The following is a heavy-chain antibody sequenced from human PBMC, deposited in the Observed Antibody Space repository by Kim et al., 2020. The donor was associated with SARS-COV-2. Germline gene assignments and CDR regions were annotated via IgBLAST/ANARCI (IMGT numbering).Heavy chain of an antibody. V-gene: IGHV3-30*07. D-gene: IGHD3-10*01. Sequence: SVKGRFTSPREHSKNTLYLQMNSLRAEDTAVYYCARDRLITMVPYGMDVWGQGTTVTVSS. J-gene: IGHJ6*02. CDR3: ARDRLITMVPYGMDV.